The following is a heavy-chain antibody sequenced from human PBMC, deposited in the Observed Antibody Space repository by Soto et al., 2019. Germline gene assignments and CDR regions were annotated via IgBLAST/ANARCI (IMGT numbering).Heavy chain of an antibody. V-gene: IGHV1-2*01. J-gene: IGHJ3*02. CDR2: INPATGAA. Sequence: QLHLVQSGAVVKKPGASVTVSCSASGYPVTAYYMHWVRQAPGRVLEWMGGINPATGAAKYTQTCQGRVTRTRDTSTRTVFMDLSGLTSEDADVFSCARGGGVGVAGSAAFDMWGQGTLVTVSS. D-gene: IGHD3-3*01. CDR1: GYPVTAYY. CDR3: ARGGGVGVAGSAAFDM.